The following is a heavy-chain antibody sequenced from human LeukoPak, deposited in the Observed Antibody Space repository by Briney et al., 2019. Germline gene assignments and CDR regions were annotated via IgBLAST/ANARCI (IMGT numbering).Heavy chain of an antibody. CDR3: ARELGQQLVITPGY. V-gene: IGHV1-2*02. CDR1: GGTFSSYA. J-gene: IGHJ4*02. CDR2: INPNSGGT. Sequence: ASVKVSCKASGGTFSSYAISWVRQAPGQGLEWMGWINPNSGGTNYAQKFQGRVTMTRDTSISTAYMELSRLRSDDTAVYYCARELGQQLVITPGYWGQGTLVTVSS. D-gene: IGHD6-13*01.